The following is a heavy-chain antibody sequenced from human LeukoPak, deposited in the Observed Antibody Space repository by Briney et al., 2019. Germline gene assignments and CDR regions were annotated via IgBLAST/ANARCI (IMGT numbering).Heavy chain of an antibody. CDR1: GFTFSSYW. CDR2: IKQDGSQK. V-gene: IGHV3-7*01. D-gene: IGHD2-8*02. Sequence: GGSLRLSCAASGFTFSSYWMSWVRQAPGKGLEWVANIKQDGSQKYYVDSVQGRFTISRDNAKNSLYLQMNSLRAEDTAVYYCARGDGAISTAGGYYFDFWGRGTLVTVSS. CDR3: ARGDGAISTAGGYYFDF. J-gene: IGHJ4*02.